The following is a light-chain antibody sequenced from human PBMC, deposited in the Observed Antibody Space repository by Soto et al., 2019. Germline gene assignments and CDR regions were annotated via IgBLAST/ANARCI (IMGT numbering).Light chain of an antibody. V-gene: IGKV1-5*03. CDR3: QEYNSDSIT. CDR1: QGIRNY. Sequence: IQMTQSPSSLSASVGDRVTITCQASQGIRNYLNWYQQKPGQAPKLLIYEASSLESGVPSRFSGSGSGTEFTLTISSLQPDDSATYYCQEYNSDSITFGQGTRLEIK. CDR2: EAS. J-gene: IGKJ5*01.